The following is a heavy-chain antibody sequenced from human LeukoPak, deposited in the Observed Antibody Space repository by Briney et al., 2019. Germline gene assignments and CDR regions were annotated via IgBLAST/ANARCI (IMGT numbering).Heavy chain of an antibody. D-gene: IGHD6-6*01. V-gene: IGHV3-7*01. CDR1: GFSFSNYW. J-gene: IGHJ5*02. Sequence: GGSLRLSCAASGFSFSNYWMIWVRQAPGKGLEWVANINQDGSEKYYVDSAEGRFTISRDDAKNSLYLQMNSLRAEDSALYYCATSTYSSSPSWGQGTLVTVSS. CDR3: ATSTYSSSPS. CDR2: INQDGSEK.